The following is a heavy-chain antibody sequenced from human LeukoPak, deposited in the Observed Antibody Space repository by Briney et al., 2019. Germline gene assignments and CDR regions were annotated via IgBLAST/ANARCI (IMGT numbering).Heavy chain of an antibody. J-gene: IGHJ5*02. CDR2: ISSSSSYI. Sequence: GGSLRLSCAASGFXFSSYSINWVRQAPGKGLEWVSSISSSSSYIYYADSVKGRFTISRDNAKNSLYLQMNSLRAEDTAVYYCARDPTTNWFDPWGQGTLVTVSS. V-gene: IGHV3-21*01. CDR3: ARDPTTNWFDP. CDR1: GFXFSSYS. D-gene: IGHD1-26*01.